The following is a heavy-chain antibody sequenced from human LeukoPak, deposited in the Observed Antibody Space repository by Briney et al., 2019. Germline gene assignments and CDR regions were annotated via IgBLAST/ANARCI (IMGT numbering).Heavy chain of an antibody. Sequence: SSVKVSCKTSGGTFNYYTINWVRQAPGQGLEWMGRIVPMFGIPDYAQKFQGRVTLTAENSTSSAYMELSSLRSEDTAMYYCAIMGGSTTRAVDYWAQGTLVTVSS. J-gene: IGHJ4*02. CDR1: GGTFNYYT. CDR3: AIMGGSTTRAVDY. CDR2: IVPMFGIP. D-gene: IGHD2-8*01. V-gene: IGHV1-69*02.